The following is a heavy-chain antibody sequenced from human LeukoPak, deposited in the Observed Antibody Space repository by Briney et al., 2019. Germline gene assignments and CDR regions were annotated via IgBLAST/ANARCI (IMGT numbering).Heavy chain of an antibody. CDR1: GFSISNYA. J-gene: IGHJ4*02. Sequence: GGSLRLSCAASGFSISNYAMSWVRQAPGKGLEWVSGTSTSGGSTYSADSVKGRLTISRDNSKNTLFLQMNSLRAEDTAVYHCAKDSSGWYSFLDYWGPGTLVTVSS. V-gene: IGHV3-23*01. CDR2: TSTSGGST. D-gene: IGHD6-19*01. CDR3: AKDSSGWYSFLDY.